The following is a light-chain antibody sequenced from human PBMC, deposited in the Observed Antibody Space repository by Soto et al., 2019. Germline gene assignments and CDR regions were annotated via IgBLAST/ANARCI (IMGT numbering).Light chain of an antibody. CDR1: QSVSNNY. CDR2: GAS. V-gene: IGKV3D-20*02. J-gene: IGKJ4*01. Sequence: IVLSQSPGTLSLSQGERATLSCRASQSVSNNYLAWYQQKPGQAPRLLIYGASNRATGIPDRFSGSGSGTEFTLTISSLEPEDFAVYYCQQRSNWPPTFGGGTKV. CDR3: QQRSNWPPT.